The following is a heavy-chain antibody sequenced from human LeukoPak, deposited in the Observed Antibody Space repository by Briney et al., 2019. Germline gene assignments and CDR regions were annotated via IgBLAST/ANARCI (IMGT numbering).Heavy chain of an antibody. CDR3: TRDIVGATDDY. CDR2: IRSKAYGGTT. CDR1: GFTFSSYW. Sequence: GGSLRLSCAASGFTFSSYWMSWVRQAPGKGLEWVGFIRSKAYGGTTEYAASVKGRFTISRDDSKSIAYLQMNSLKTEDTAVYYCTRDIVGATDDYWGQGTLVTVSS. V-gene: IGHV3-49*04. D-gene: IGHD1-26*01. J-gene: IGHJ4*02.